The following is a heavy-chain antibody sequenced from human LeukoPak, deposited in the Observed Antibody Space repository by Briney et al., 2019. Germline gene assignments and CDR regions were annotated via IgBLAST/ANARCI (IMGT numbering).Heavy chain of an antibody. V-gene: IGHV4-59*01. CDR3: ARSISGTLGLYYYYMDV. D-gene: IGHD1-20*01. Sequence: PSETLSLTCTVSDGSIIGYSWSWIRQPPGKGLEWVGYIFDSGSTHYNPSLKSRVTISLDTSKNQFSLRLTSVTAVDTAVYYCARSISGTLGLYYYYMDVWGKGTTVTVSS. J-gene: IGHJ6*03. CDR1: DGSIIGYS. CDR2: IFDSGST.